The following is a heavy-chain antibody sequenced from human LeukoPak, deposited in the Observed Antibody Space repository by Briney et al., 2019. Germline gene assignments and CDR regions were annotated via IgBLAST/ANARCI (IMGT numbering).Heavy chain of an antibody. Sequence: GGSLRLSCAASEFSVGSNYMTWVRQAPGKGLEWVSLIYSGGSTYYADSVKGRFTISRDNSKNSLYLQLNSLRAEDTAVYYCARGPMVRGPDYWGQGTLVTVSS. V-gene: IGHV3-66*01. D-gene: IGHD3-10*01. CDR2: IYSGGST. J-gene: IGHJ4*02. CDR1: EFSVGSNY. CDR3: ARGPMVRGPDY.